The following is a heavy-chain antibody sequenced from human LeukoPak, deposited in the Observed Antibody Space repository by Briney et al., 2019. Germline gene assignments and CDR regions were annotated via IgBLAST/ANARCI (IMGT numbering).Heavy chain of an antibody. V-gene: IGHV4-4*02. CDR1: GDSIGSNKW. Sequence: SETLSLTCAVSGDSIGSNKWWTWVRQPPGEGLEWIGEIHHSGRLNYSPSLKSRVTISVDKSKNHFSLNLNSITPADTAIYYCARGGDWKFDYWGQGALVTVSS. CDR2: IHHSGRL. J-gene: IGHJ4*02. D-gene: IGHD1-1*01. CDR3: ARGGDWKFDY.